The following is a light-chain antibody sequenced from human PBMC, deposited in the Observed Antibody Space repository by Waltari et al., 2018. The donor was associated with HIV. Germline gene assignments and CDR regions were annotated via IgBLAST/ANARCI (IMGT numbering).Light chain of an antibody. J-gene: IGKJ1*01. CDR3: QQSYSTPWT. CDR1: QSISNY. Sequence: DIQMTQSPSSLSASVGDRVTITCRAGQSISNYLNWYQHKPGKAPKLLIHAATSLQSGVPSRFSGSGSGTDFTLTISSLQPEDIATYFCQQSYSTPWTFGQGTKVEIK. V-gene: IGKV1-39*01. CDR2: AAT.